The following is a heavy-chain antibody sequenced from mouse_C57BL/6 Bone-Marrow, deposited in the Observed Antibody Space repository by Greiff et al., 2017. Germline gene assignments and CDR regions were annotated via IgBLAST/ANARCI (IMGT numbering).Heavy chain of an antibody. CDR1: GFTFSSYA. Sequence: EVHLVESGGGLVKPGGSLKLSCAASGFTFSSYAMSWVRQTPEKRLEWVATISDGGSYTYYPDNVTGRFTISRDNAKTNLYLQMSHLKSEDTAMYYCARDWYYGSRDFGVWGTGTTVTVSS. V-gene: IGHV5-4*01. CDR3: ARDWYYGSRDFGV. J-gene: IGHJ1*03. D-gene: IGHD1-1*01. CDR2: ISDGGSYT.